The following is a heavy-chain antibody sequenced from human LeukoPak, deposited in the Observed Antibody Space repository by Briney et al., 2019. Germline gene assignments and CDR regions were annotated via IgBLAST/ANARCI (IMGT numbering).Heavy chain of an antibody. V-gene: IGHV1-8*03. J-gene: IGHJ5*02. CDR1: ADSLTIYD. CDR2: MNPNSGNT. D-gene: IGHD6-19*01. CDR3: PSIRCTSNRAGSSSWYWFDT. Sequence: GASVKVSCKASADSLTIYDITWGRQATGQGLEWMGWMNPNSGNTGYAQMFQGRVTITSNTSISTAYLELSSLTSEDTAVYNWPSIRCTSNRAGSSSWYWFDTWGQGTLVTVSS.